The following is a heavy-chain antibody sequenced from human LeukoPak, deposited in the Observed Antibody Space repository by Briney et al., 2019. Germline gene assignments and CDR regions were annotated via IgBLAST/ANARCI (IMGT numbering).Heavy chain of an antibody. CDR3: ARVFWETVNTGYYSDF. Sequence: PGGSLRLSCVASEFVFSSHAMIWVRQAPGKGLEWISSITSSSSDIFYADSVRGRFTISRDNANNALHLQMNSLRAEDTAVYYCARVFWETVNTGYYSDFWGQGTLVTVSS. V-gene: IGHV3-21*01. CDR1: EFVFSSHA. J-gene: IGHJ4*02. CDR2: ITSSSSDI. D-gene: IGHD3-22*01.